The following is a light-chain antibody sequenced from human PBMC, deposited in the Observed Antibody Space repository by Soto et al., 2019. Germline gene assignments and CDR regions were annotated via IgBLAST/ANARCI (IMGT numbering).Light chain of an antibody. CDR3: QHYKFFPWT. J-gene: IGKJ1*01. Sequence: DIQMTQSPATLPASVGDRVTITCRASQSISNWLAWYQQKPGTAPKVLIYHASNLQSGVPSRFSGSGSGTEFTLTISGLQPDDFATYYCQHYKFFPWTLGQGTKVDIK. CDR1: QSISNW. V-gene: IGKV1-5*01. CDR2: HAS.